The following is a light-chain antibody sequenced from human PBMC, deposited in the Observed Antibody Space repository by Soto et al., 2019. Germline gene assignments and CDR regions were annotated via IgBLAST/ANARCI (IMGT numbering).Light chain of an antibody. CDR3: QQGYNHPLT. CDR2: IAS. J-gene: IGKJ5*01. CDR1: QSIGNL. V-gene: IGKV1-39*01. Sequence: DIQMTPSPSSLSASVGDRVTITCRASQSIGNLLHWFQQKPGEAPKLLIYIASSLQSGFPSRFSGSGSGTDFTLTINSLQPEDFATYYCQQGYNHPLTFGQGTRLETK.